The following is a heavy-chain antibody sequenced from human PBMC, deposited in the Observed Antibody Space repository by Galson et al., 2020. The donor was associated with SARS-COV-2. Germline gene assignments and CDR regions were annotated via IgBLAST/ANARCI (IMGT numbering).Heavy chain of an antibody. V-gene: IGHV4-38-2*02. CDR1: GYSISSGYY. CDR3: ARDATAPAGYYYYYG. J-gene: IGHJ6*01. Sequence: SETLSLTCTVSGYSISSGYYWGWIRQPPGKGLEWIGSIYHSGSTYYNPSLKSRVTISVDTSKNQFSLKLSSVTAADTAVYYCARDATAPAGYYYYYG. CDR2: IYHSGST. D-gene: IGHD2-15*01.